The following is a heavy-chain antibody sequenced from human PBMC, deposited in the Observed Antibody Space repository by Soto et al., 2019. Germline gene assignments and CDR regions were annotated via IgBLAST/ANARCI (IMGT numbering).Heavy chain of an antibody. D-gene: IGHD3-10*01. CDR1: GFNFEEYA. V-gene: IGHV3-9*01. CDR2: ISWNSDTI. Sequence: EMQLVESGGGSVQPGRSLRLSCTASGFNFEEYAMHWVRQAPGKGLEWVSSISWNSDTIGYADSVKGRFTISRDNAKNALDVQMDSLRAEDTALFYCAKETAWGAGNKFGYFGMDVWGQGTTVTVSS. J-gene: IGHJ6*02. CDR3: AKETAWGAGNKFGYFGMDV.